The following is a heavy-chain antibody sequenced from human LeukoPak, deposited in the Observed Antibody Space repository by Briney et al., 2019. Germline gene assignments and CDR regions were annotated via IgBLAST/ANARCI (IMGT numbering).Heavy chain of an antibody. D-gene: IGHD3-22*01. J-gene: IGHJ4*02. Sequence: GGSLRLSCAASGFTFSSYGMSWARPAPGKGLEWVSAISGSGDSTYYADSVKGRFTISRDNSKNTLYLQMNSLRAEDTAVYYCAKVGYYNDSSGYYLDYFDYWGQGTLVTVSS. CDR2: ISGSGDST. V-gene: IGHV3-23*01. CDR1: GFTFSSYG. CDR3: AKVGYYNDSSGYYLDYFDY.